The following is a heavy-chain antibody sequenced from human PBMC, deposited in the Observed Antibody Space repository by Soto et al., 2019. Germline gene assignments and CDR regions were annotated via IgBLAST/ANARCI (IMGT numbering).Heavy chain of an antibody. CDR3: ARGNVRIAARQYYYYGMDV. D-gene: IGHD6-6*01. Sequence: PSETLSLTCAVYGGSFSGYYWSWIRQPPGKGLEWIGEINHSGSTNYNPSLKSRVTISVDTSKNQFSLKLSSVTAADTAVYYCARGNVRIAARQYYYYGMDVWGQGTTVTVSS. CDR2: INHSGST. CDR1: GGSFSGYY. J-gene: IGHJ6*02. V-gene: IGHV4-34*01.